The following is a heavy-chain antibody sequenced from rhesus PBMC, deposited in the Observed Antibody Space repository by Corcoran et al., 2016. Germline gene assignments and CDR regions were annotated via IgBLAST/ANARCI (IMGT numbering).Heavy chain of an antibody. J-gene: IGHJ6*01. V-gene: IGHV4-165*01. D-gene: IGHD1-44*01. CDR2: IYGDSNTH. CDR3: ATRSGTSDYYDLDS. CDR1: GGSISGYN. Sequence: QVQLQELGPGLVKPSETLSLTCTVSGGSISGYNWNWIRQPPGTGLEWIGNIYGDSNTHTYNPSLNSRVTLSTDTSKNQFSLKVSSVTAADTAVYYCATRSGTSDYYDLDSWGQGVVVTVSS.